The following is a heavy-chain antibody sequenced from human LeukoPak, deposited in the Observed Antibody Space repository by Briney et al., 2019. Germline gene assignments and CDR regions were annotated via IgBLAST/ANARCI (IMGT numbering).Heavy chain of an antibody. Sequence: SETLSLTCTVSGGSISSSSYYWGWIRQPPGKGLEWIGSIYTSGSTNYNPSLKSRVTMSVDTSKNQFSLKLSSVTAADTAVYYCAKTYSSSLRSGGWFDPWGQGTLVTVSS. D-gene: IGHD6-6*01. CDR3: AKTYSSSLRSGGWFDP. CDR1: GGSISSSSYY. V-gene: IGHV4-39*07. CDR2: IYTSGST. J-gene: IGHJ5*02.